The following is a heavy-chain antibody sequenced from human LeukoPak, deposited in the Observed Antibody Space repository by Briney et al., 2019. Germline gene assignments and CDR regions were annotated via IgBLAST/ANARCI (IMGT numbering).Heavy chain of an antibody. Sequence: GGSLRLSCAASGFTFRNNWMSWVRQAPGKGLEWVANIKQDGSDKNYVDSVKGRFTISRDNSKNTLYLQMNSLRAEDTAVYYCAKDYDSSGPYYFDYWGQGTLVTVSS. CDR2: IKQDGSDK. CDR1: GFTFRNNW. CDR3: AKDYDSSGPYYFDY. V-gene: IGHV3-7*01. D-gene: IGHD3-22*01. J-gene: IGHJ4*02.